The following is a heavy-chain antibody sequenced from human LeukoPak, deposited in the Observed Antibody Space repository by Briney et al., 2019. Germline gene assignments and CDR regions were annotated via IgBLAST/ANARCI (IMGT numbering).Heavy chain of an antibody. CDR2: IYSGGST. CDR3: AVVRGSGSYYSYYFDY. V-gene: IGHV3-53*01. CDR1: GFTVSSNY. Sequence: GGSLRLSCAASGFTVSSNYMSWVRQAPGKGLEWVSVIYSGGSTYYADSVKGRFTISRDNSKNTLYLQMNSLRAEDTAVYSCAVVRGSGSYYSYYFDYWGQGTLVTVSS. J-gene: IGHJ4*02. D-gene: IGHD1-26*01.